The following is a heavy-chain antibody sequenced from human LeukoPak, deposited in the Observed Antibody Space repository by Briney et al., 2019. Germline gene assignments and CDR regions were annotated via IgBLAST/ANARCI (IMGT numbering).Heavy chain of an antibody. Sequence: GGSLRLSCTASGFTFGDYAMSWFRQAPGKGLEWVGFIRSKAYGGTTEYAASVKGRFTISRDDSKSIAYLQMNSLKTEDTAVYYCTRPGSRYCSGGSCYSRLDYWGQGTLVTVSS. J-gene: IGHJ4*02. CDR1: GFTFGDYA. CDR2: IRSKAYGGTT. V-gene: IGHV3-49*03. D-gene: IGHD2-15*01. CDR3: TRPGSRYCSGGSCYSRLDY.